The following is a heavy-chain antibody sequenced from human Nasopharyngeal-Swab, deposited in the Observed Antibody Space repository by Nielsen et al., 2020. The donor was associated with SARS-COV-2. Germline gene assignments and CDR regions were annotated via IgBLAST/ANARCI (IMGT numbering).Heavy chain of an antibody. D-gene: IGHD5-24*01. CDR3: ARVRDGYNERSLSGMDV. CDR1: GYTFTGYY. Sequence: ASVKVSCKASGYTFTGYYMHWVRQATGQGLEWMGWMNPNSGNTGYAQKFQGRVTMTRNTSISTAYMELSSLRSEDTAVYYCARVRDGYNERSLSGMDVWGQGTTVTVSS. V-gene: IGHV1-8*02. J-gene: IGHJ6*02. CDR2: MNPNSGNT.